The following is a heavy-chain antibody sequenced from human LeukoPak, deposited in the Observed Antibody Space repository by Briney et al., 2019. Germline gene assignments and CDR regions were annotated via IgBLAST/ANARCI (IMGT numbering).Heavy chain of an antibody. CDR3: ARVQSRLSWFDP. CDR1: GGSISSSTYY. Sequence: SETLSLTCTVSGGSISSSTYYWGWIRQPPGKGLEWIGSIYYSGSTYYNPSLRSRVTISVDTSKNQFSLRLGSVTAADTAVYYCARVQSRLSWFDPWGQGTLVTVSS. V-gene: IGHV4-39*07. CDR2: IYYSGST. J-gene: IGHJ5*02.